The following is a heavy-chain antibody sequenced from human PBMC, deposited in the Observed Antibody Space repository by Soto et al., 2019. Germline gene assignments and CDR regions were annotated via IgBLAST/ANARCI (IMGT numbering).Heavy chain of an antibody. Sequence: ASVKVSCKASGYTFTSYYMHWVRQAPGQGLEWMGIINPSGGSTSYAQKFQGRVTMTRDTSTSTVYMELSSLRAEDTAVYYCAKSQLLPIRPDYWGQGTLVTVSS. CDR3: AKSQLLPIRPDY. CDR1: GYTFTSYY. CDR2: INPSGGST. D-gene: IGHD2-15*01. V-gene: IGHV1-46*01. J-gene: IGHJ4*02.